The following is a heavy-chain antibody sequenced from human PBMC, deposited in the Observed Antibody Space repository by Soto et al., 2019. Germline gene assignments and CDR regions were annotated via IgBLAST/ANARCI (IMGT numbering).Heavy chain of an antibody. CDR3: ASSCYYDSLPGY. CDR2: IYYSGST. Sequence: SETLSLTCTVSGGSISSGDYYWSWIRQPPGKGLEWIGYIYYSGSTYYNPSLKSRVTISVDTSKNQFSLKLSSVTAADTAVYYCASSCYYDSLPGYWGQGTLVTVSS. D-gene: IGHD3-22*01. V-gene: IGHV4-30-4*01. CDR1: GGSISSGDYY. J-gene: IGHJ4*02.